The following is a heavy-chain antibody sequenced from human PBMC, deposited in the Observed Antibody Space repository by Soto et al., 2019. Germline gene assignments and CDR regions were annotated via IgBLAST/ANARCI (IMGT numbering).Heavy chain of an antibody. CDR3: ARENYGSGPDI. CDR2: ISSSGNTI. D-gene: IGHD3-10*01. J-gene: IGHJ3*02. Sequence: GGSLRLSCAASGFTFSAYEMNWVRQAPGKGLEWVSYISSSGNTIYYADSVKGRFTISRDNAKNSLYLQMNSLRAEDTAVYYCARENYGSGPDIWGQGTMVTVSS. V-gene: IGHV3-48*03. CDR1: GFTFSAYE.